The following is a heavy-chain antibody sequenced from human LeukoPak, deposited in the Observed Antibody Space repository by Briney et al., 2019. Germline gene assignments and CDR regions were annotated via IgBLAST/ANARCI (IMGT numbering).Heavy chain of an antibody. Sequence: ASVKVSCKVSGYSFVTFGISWVRQAPGQGLEWMGWISTYNGHTNYAQKLQGRVTMTTDTSTSTAYMELRSLRSDDTAVYYCARGDYPDAFDIWGQGTMVTVSS. CDR2: ISTYNGHT. CDR3: ARGDYPDAFDI. J-gene: IGHJ3*02. V-gene: IGHV1-18*01. D-gene: IGHD4-11*01. CDR1: GYSFVTFG.